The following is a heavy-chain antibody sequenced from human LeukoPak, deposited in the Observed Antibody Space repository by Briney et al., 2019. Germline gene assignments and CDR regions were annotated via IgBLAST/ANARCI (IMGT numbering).Heavy chain of an antibody. Sequence: ASVKVSCKASGYTFTGQYIHWVRQAPGQGPEWMGWINPNSGGTNYAQKFQGRVTMTRDTSISTAYMEVSSLRSDDTAVYYCARSYSYDSSGYYRAKWGQGTLVTVSS. J-gene: IGHJ4*02. CDR1: GYTFTGQY. CDR3: ARSYSYDSSGYYRAK. D-gene: IGHD3-22*01. CDR2: INPNSGGT. V-gene: IGHV1-2*02.